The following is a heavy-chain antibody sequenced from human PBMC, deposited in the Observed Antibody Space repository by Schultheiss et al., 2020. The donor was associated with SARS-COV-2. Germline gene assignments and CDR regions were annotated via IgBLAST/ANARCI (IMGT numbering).Heavy chain of an antibody. J-gene: IGHJ4*02. CDR2: ISAYNGNT. V-gene: IGHV1-18*01. D-gene: IGHD6-19*01. CDR3: ATRHHSGWYPFDY. Sequence: ASVKVSWKASGGTFSSYAISWVRQAPGQGLEWMGWISAYNGNTNYAQKLQGRVTMTTDTSTSTAYMELSSLRSEDTAVYYCATRHHSGWYPFDYWGQGTLVTVSS. CDR1: GGTFSSYA.